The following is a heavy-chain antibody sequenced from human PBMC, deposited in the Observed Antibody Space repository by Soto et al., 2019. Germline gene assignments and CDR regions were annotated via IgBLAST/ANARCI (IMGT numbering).Heavy chain of an antibody. V-gene: IGHV1-69*01. CDR1: GGTVNNHA. CDR2: IIPIFGTS. CDR3: ARGKMREMATILRDKWFDP. J-gene: IGHJ5*02. D-gene: IGHD5-12*01. Sequence: QVQLVQSGAEVKKPGSSVKVSCKASGGTVNNHAINWVRQAPGQGLEWMGGIIPIFGTSNYAQKFQGRVTITADESTRTAYMELSSLRSEDTAVYYCARGKMREMATILRDKWFDPWGQGTLVTVSS.